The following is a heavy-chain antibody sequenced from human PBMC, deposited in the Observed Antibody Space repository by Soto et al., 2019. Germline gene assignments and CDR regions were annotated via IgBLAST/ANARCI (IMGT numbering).Heavy chain of an antibody. V-gene: IGHV3-23*01. J-gene: IGHJ4*02. CDR3: AKENTPDYGDYVDY. CDR1: GFTFSGYA. D-gene: IGHD4-17*01. CDR2: ISGSGTST. Sequence: PGGSLRLSCAASGFTFSGYAMSWVRQAPGKGLKWISSISGSGTSTYYADSVKGRFTISRDNSKNTMCLQMNSLRAEDTALYFCAKENTPDYGDYVDYWGQGTLVTVSS.